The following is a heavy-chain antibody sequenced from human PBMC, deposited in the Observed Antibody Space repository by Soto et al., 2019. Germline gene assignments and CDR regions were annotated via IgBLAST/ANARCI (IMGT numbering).Heavy chain of an antibody. J-gene: IGHJ4*02. D-gene: IGHD6-6*01. CDR1: GGSISSSSYY. V-gene: IGHV4-39*01. CDR3: ARHVGSSSSHGLDY. Sequence: QLQLQESGPGLVKPSETLSLTCTVSGGSISSSSYYWGWMRQPPGKGLEWIGSIYYSGSTYYNPSLKSRVTISVDTSKNQFSLKLSSVTAADTAVYYCARHVGSSSSHGLDYWGQGTLVTVSS. CDR2: IYYSGST.